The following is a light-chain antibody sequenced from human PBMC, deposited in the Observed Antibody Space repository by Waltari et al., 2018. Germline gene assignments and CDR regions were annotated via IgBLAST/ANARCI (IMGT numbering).Light chain of an antibody. V-gene: IGLV3-21*04. CDR3: LVWHSTTDHHGV. CDR1: NIGSKS. J-gene: IGLJ2*01. CDR2: YDS. Sequence: SYVVTQSPSVSVAPGETARITCGGDNIGSKSVHWYQQRPGPAPVLVISYDSDRPSGIPERFSGSNSGNTATLTISWVEAEDEADYYCLVWHSTTDHHGVFGGGTKLTVL.